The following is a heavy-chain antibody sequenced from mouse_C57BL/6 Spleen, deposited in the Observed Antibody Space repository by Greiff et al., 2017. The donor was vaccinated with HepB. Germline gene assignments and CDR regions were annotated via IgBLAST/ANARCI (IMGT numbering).Heavy chain of an antibody. J-gene: IGHJ4*01. Sequence: EVKLMESGGGLVQPGGSMKLSCAASGFTFSDAWMDWVRQSPEKGLEWVAEIRNKANNHATYYAESVKGRFTISRDDSKSSVYLQMNSLRAEDTGIYYCTRRRGGNYAMDYWGQGTSVTVSS. V-gene: IGHV6-6*01. CDR3: TRRRGGNYAMDY. CDR2: IRNKANNHAT. D-gene: IGHD1-1*02. CDR1: GFTFSDAW.